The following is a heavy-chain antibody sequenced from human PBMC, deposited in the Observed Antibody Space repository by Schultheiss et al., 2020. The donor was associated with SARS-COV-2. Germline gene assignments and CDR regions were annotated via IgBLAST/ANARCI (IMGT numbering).Heavy chain of an antibody. CDR3: ARVGVVPAAIFDY. Sequence: SVKVSCKASGGTFSSYTISWVRQAPGQGLEWMGRIIPILGIANYAQKFQGRVTITADKSTSTAYMELSSLRSEDTAVYYCARVGVVPAAIFDYWGQGTLVTVSS. CDR1: GGTFSSYT. V-gene: IGHV1-69*02. CDR2: IIPILGIA. D-gene: IGHD2-2*02. J-gene: IGHJ4*02.